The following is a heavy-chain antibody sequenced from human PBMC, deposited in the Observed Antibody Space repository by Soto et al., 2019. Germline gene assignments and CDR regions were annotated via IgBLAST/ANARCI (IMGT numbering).Heavy chain of an antibody. J-gene: IGHJ3*02. CDR1: GYTFTSYA. CDR2: INAGNGNT. V-gene: IGHV1-3*01. D-gene: IGHD1-26*01. Sequence: QVQLVQSGAEVKKPGASVKVSCKASGYTFTSYAMHWVRQAPGQRLEWMGWINAGNGNTKYSQKFQGRVTITRDTSASTAYMELSSLRSEDTAVYYCASVPFWGGSYGGIEGLYAFDIWGQGTMVAVSS. CDR3: ASVPFWGGSYGGIEGLYAFDI.